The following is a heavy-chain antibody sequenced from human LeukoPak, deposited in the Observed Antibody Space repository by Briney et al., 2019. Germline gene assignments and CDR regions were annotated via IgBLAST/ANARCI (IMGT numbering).Heavy chain of an antibody. Sequence: GGSLRLSCAASGFTFSSYWMSWVRQAPGKGLEWVANIKQDGSEKYYVDSVKGRFTISRDNAKNSLYLQMNSLRAEDTAVYYCAREGVYSSSWYGNFDYWGQGTLVSVSS. CDR2: IKQDGSEK. J-gene: IGHJ4*02. D-gene: IGHD6-13*01. CDR3: AREGVYSSSWYGNFDY. CDR1: GFTFSSYW. V-gene: IGHV3-7*03.